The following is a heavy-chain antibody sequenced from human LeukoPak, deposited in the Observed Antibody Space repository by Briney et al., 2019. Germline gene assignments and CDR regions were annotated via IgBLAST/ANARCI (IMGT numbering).Heavy chain of an antibody. D-gene: IGHD3-3*01. CDR2: ISGSGGST. V-gene: IGHV3-23*01. Sequence: GGSLRLSCAASGFTFSSYAMSWVRQAPGKGLEWVSAISGSGGSTYYADSVKGRFTISRDNSKNTLYLQMNSLRAEDTAVYYXAKDFYPYDFWSGYPIDXXGQXXLVT. J-gene: IGHJ4*02. CDR3: AKDFYPYDFWSGYPIDX. CDR1: GFTFSSYA.